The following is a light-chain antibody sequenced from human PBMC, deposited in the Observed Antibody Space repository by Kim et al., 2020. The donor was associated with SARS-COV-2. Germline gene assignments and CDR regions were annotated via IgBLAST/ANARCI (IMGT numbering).Light chain of an antibody. CDR1: RSDVVSYNL. Sequence: SITISCTGTRSDVVSYNLVSWYQQHPGKAPTLMIYEVSKRPSGVSNRFSGSKSGNTASLTISGLQAEDEADYYCCSYAGSSTSVVFGGGTQLTVL. V-gene: IGLV2-23*02. CDR2: EVS. CDR3: CSYAGSSTSVV. J-gene: IGLJ2*01.